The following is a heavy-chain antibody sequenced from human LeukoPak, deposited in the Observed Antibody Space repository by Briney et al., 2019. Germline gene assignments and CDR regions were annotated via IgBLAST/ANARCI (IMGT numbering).Heavy chain of an antibody. CDR1: GGPISSGGYY. CDR3: AREWGSGYYFDY. V-gene: IGHV4-39*07. CDR2: IYHSGST. Sequence: SETLSLTCTVSGGPISSGGYYWGWIRQPPGKGLEWIGSIYHSGSTYYNPSLKSRVTISVDTSKNQFSLKLSSVTAADTAVYYCAREWGSGYYFDYWGQGTLVTVSS. J-gene: IGHJ4*02. D-gene: IGHD6-19*01.